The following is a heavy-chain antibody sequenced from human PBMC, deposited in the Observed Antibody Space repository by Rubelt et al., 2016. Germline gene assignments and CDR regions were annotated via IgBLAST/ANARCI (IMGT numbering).Heavy chain of an antibody. D-gene: IGHD5-12*01. V-gene: IGHV4-59*11. CDR2: MYYRGNT. CDR3: ARRPDGLRDDEYFDY. CDR1: GDSINRHY. J-gene: IGHJ4*02. Sequence: VQLQESGPGLVKPSETLSLTCTVSGDSINRHYRSWIRQSPGKGLEWIGYMYYRGNTNYNPSLKSRVTFSLDTSKNQFSLQLTSVTAVDTAMYYCARRPDGLRDDEYFDYRGQGALVTVSS.